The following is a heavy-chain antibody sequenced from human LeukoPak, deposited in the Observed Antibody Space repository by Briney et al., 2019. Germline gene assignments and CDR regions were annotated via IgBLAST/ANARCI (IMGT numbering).Heavy chain of an antibody. Sequence: ASVKVSCKASGYTFTSYGISWVRQAPGQGLEWMGWISAYNGNTNYAQKLQGRVTMTTDTSTSTAYMELRSLRSDDTAVYYCATENRGYSYGYAFDIWGQGTMVTVSS. V-gene: IGHV1-18*01. J-gene: IGHJ3*02. CDR2: ISAYNGNT. CDR1: GYTFTSYG. D-gene: IGHD5-18*01. CDR3: ATENRGYSYGYAFDI.